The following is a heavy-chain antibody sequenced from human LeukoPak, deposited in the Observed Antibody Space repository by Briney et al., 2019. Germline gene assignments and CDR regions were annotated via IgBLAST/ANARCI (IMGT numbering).Heavy chain of an antibody. V-gene: IGHV1-18*01. CDR2: ISAYNGNT. CDR3: ARAGSWYWEYYFDY. Sequence: GASVKVSCKASGYTFTSYGLRWVRQAPGQGLEWMGWISAYNGNTNYAQKPQGRVTMTTDTSTSTAYMELRSLRSDDTAVYYCARAGSWYWEYYFDYWGQGTLVTVSS. D-gene: IGHD6-13*01. CDR1: GYTFTSYG. J-gene: IGHJ4*02.